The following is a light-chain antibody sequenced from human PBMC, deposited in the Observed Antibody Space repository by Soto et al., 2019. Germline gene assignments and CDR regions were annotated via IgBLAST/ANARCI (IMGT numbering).Light chain of an antibody. CDR1: SSNIGAGYD. Sequence: QSVLTQPPSVSGAPGQRVTISCTGSSSNIGAGYDVHWYHQLPGTAPKLLIFGNTNRPSGVPDRFSGSKSGTSASLAITGLQAEDEADYYCHSYDSTLSASILGGGTKLTVL. V-gene: IGLV1-40*01. CDR3: HSYDSTLSASI. CDR2: GNT. J-gene: IGLJ2*01.